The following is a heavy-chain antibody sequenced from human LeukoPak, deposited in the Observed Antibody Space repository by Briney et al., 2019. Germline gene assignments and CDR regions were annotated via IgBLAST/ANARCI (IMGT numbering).Heavy chain of an antibody. CDR2: INPSSGST. CDR1: GYTFTSYY. D-gene: IGHD4-17*01. Sequence: ASVKVSCQASGYTFTSYYMHWVRQAPGQGLEWMGIINPSSGSTSYAKKFQGRVTMTRNTSMSTVYMELSSLRSEDTAVYYGARERTSACGDYVDYWGQGTLVTVSS. J-gene: IGHJ4*02. V-gene: IGHV1-46*01. CDR3: ARERTSACGDYVDY.